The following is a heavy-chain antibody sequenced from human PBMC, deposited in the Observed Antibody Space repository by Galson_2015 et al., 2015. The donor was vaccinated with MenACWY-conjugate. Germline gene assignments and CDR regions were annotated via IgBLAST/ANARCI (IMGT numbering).Heavy chain of an antibody. CDR3: ATSFWSGFPGY. D-gene: IGHD3-3*01. J-gene: IGHJ4*02. CDR2: IRTNSRTI. CDR1: GFTFSNYH. V-gene: IGHV3-48*01. Sequence: SLRLSCAASGFTFSNYHMNWVRQAPGEGLEWVSYIRTNSRTIYYADSVKGRFTSSRDNAKNSLYLQMNSLSAEDTAVYYCATSFWSGFPGYWGQGTLVTVSS.